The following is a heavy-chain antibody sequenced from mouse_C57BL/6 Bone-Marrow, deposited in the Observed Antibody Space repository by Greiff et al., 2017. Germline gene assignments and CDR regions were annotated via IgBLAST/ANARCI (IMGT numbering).Heavy chain of an antibody. Sequence: LVESGAELARPGASVKLSCKASGYTFTSYGISWVKQRTGQGLEWIGEIYPRSGNTYYNEKFKGKATLTADKSSSTAYMELRSLTSEDSAVYFCGVFYYYGSSYGFFAYWGQGTLVTVSA. D-gene: IGHD1-1*01. J-gene: IGHJ3*01. CDR1: GYTFTSYG. CDR2: IYPRSGNT. V-gene: IGHV1-81*01. CDR3: GVFYYYGSSYGFFAY.